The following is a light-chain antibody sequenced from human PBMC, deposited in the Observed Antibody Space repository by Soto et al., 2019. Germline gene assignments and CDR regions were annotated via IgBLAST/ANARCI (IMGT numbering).Light chain of an antibody. CDR3: QQYAGSPRT. V-gene: IGKV3-20*01. CDR1: PSVTNY. CDR2: SAS. J-gene: IGKJ1*01. Sequence: EIVITQSPATLSVSPGERATLSCRASPSVTNYLAWYQQKPGQAPRILIYSASRRDTGIPDRFTGSGSGTDFTLTINRVEPEDFAVYFCQQYAGSPRTFGQGTKVDIK.